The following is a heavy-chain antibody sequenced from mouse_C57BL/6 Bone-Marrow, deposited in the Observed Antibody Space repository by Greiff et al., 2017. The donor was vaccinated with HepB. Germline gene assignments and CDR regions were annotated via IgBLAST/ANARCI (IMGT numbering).Heavy chain of an antibody. CDR3: ARLMVTTNYYAMDY. J-gene: IGHJ4*01. CDR2: ISNLAYSI. Sequence: EVKLMESGGGLVQPGGSLKLSCAASGFTFSDYGMAWVRQAPRKGPEWVAFISNLAYSIYYADTVTGRFTISRENAKNTLYLEMSSLRSEDTAMYYCARLMVTTNYYAMDYWGQGTSVTVSS. D-gene: IGHD2-3*01. CDR1: GFTFSDYG. V-gene: IGHV5-15*01.